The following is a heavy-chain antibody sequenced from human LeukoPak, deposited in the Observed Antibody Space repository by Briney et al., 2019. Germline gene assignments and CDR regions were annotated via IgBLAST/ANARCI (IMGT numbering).Heavy chain of an antibody. J-gene: IGHJ3*02. CDR3: ARYVIGTIGTIRCDM. D-gene: IGHD1/OR15-1a*01. V-gene: IGHV3-7*01. CDR1: GFTFSNYW. CDR2: IKPDGSDY. Sequence: PGGSLRLSCATSGFTFSNYWMSGVRQAPGKGLEWVANIKPDGSDYHYLDSVKGRFTMSRDNAKNSLYLQMNSLTADDTAVYHCARYVIGTIGTIRCDMWGRGPMLTVSS.